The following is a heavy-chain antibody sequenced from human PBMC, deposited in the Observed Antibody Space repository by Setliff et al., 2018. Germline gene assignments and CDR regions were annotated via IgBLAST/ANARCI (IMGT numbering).Heavy chain of an antibody. D-gene: IGHD3-22*01. V-gene: IGHV3-21*01. CDR2: ISGSSGYK. J-gene: IGHJ6*03. CDR3: ARNYYDSGDHLPFYYYYMDA. Sequence: GGSLRLSCAASVSTFRDFGMHWVSSISGSSGYKYYADSLKGRFTISRDNAKSSLYLQVDSLRAEDTAVYYCARNYYDSGDHLPFYYYYMDAWGKGTTVTVSS. CDR1: VSTFRDFG.